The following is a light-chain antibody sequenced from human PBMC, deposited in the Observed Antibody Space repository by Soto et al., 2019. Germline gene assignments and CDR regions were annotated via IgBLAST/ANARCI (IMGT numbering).Light chain of an antibody. CDR3: SSFTSTNTYV. CDR1: SSDVGSHDL. J-gene: IGLJ1*01. V-gene: IGLV2-14*02. CDR2: DVS. Sequence: QSVLTQPASVSGSPGQSIAISCTGTSSDVGSHDLVSWYQQQSGKVPKLIIYDVSSRPSGVSNRFSGSKSGNTASLTISWLQAEEEADYYCSSFTSTNTYVFGTGTKVTVL.